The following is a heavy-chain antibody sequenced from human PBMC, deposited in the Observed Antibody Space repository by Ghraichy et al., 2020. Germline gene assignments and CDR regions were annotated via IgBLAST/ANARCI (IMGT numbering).Heavy chain of an antibody. CDR1: GFTVSSNY. CDR3: ARDRGTYDILTGYYYYYGMDV. J-gene: IGHJ6*02. Sequence: GGSLRLSCAASGFTVSSNYMSWVRQAPGKGLEWVSVIYSGGSTYYADSVKGRFTISRHNSKNTLYLQMNSLRAEDTAVYYCARDRGTYDILTGYYYYYGMDVWGQGTTVTVSS. D-gene: IGHD3-9*01. V-gene: IGHV3-53*04. CDR2: IYSGGST.